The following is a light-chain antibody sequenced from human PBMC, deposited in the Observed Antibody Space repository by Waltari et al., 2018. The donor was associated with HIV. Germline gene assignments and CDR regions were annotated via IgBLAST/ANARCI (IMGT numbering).Light chain of an antibody. CDR3: SSYTSSSTWV. J-gene: IGLJ3*02. V-gene: IGLV2-14*01. CDR1: SSDVGGSNY. CDR2: EVS. Sequence: QSALPQPASVSGSPGQSITISCTGTSSDVGGSNYVSWYQPHPGKAPKLMIYEVSNRPSGVSNRFSGSKSGNTASLTISGLQAEDEADYYCSSYTSSSTWVFGGGTKLTVL.